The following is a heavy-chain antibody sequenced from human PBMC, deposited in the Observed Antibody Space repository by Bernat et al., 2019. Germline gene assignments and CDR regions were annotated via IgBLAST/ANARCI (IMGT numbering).Heavy chain of an antibody. Sequence: QLQLQESGPGLVKPSETLSLTCTVSGGSISSYYWSWIRQPPGKGLEWIGYIYYSGSTNYNPSLKSRVTISVDTSKNQFSLKLSSVTAADTAVYYCARAKTGDFDYWGQGTLVTVSS. J-gene: IGHJ4*02. CDR2: IYYSGST. D-gene: IGHD7-27*01. V-gene: IGHV4-59*01. CDR3: ARAKTGDFDY. CDR1: GGSISSYY.